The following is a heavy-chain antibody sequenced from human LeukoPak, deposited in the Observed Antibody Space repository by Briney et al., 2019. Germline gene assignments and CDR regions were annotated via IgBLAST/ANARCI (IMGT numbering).Heavy chain of an antibody. CDR1: GGSISSYY. V-gene: IGHV4-59*12. CDR2: IYYSGST. J-gene: IGHJ4*02. CDR3: ARVLSGSNFDY. Sequence: SETLSLTCTVSGGSISSYYWSWIRQPPGKGLEWIGCIYYSGSTNYNPSLKSRVTISVDTSKNQFSLRLSSVTAADTAVYYCARVLSGSNFDYWGQGTLVTVSS. D-gene: IGHD3-22*01.